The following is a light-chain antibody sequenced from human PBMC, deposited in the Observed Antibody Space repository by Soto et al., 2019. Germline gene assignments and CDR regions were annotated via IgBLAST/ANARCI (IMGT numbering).Light chain of an antibody. J-gene: IGKJ1*01. Sequence: ETVLTQSPATLSLSPGERATLSCRASRSISTYLAWYQQKPGQAPRLLIYEASTRATGIPARFSGGGSGTDFTLTISSLEPEDFAVYYCQQRSDWPWTFGQGTKVDIK. CDR3: QQRSDWPWT. CDR1: RSISTY. CDR2: EAS. V-gene: IGKV3-11*01.